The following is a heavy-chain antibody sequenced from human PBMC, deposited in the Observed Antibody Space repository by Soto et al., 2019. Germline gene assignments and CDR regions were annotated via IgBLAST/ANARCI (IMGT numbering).Heavy chain of an antibody. D-gene: IGHD5-12*01. Sequence: ELQLVESGGGLVQPGGSLRLSCAASGFTFSSYSMNWVRQAPGKGLEWVSDISSSSSTIFYADSVKGRFTISRDNAKNSLYLQMNSLRAEDTAVYYCARQVGGEYRGYDFIWVGDIWGQGTLVTVSS. J-gene: IGHJ4*02. V-gene: IGHV3-48*01. CDR1: GFTFSSYS. CDR2: ISSSSSTI. CDR3: ARQVGGEYRGYDFIWVGDI.